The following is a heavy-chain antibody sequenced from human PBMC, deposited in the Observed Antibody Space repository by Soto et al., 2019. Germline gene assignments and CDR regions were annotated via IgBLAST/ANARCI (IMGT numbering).Heavy chain of an antibody. Sequence: GSLRLSCAASGFTFSSYSMNWVRQAPGKGLEWVSSISSNSSYIYYADSVKGRFTISRDNAKNSLYLQMNSLRAEDTAVYYCARSLYSGYDYTTDWGQGTLVTVSS. CDR2: ISSNSSYI. CDR3: ARSLYSGYDYTTD. D-gene: IGHD5-12*01. J-gene: IGHJ4*02. V-gene: IGHV3-21*01. CDR1: GFTFSSYS.